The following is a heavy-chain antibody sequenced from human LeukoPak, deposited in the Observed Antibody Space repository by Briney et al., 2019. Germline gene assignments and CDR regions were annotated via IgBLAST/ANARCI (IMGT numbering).Heavy chain of an antibody. D-gene: IGHD3-22*01. CDR1: GYSFTSYW. Sequence: GESLKISCKGSGYSFTSYWIGWVRQMPGKGLEWMGIIYPGDSDTRYSPSFQGQVTISADKSISTAYLQWSSLKASDTAMYYCARLDPTYYYDSSGYRNWFDPWGQGTLVTVSS. J-gene: IGHJ5*02. CDR3: ARLDPTYYYDSSGYRNWFDP. V-gene: IGHV5-51*01. CDR2: IYPGDSDT.